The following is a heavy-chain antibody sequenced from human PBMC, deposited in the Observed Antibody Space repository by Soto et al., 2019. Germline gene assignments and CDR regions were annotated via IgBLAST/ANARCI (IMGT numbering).Heavy chain of an antibody. J-gene: IGHJ4*02. CDR1: GFTFSNYA. V-gene: IGHV3-23*01. Sequence: GGSLRLSCAASGFTFSNYAMSWVRQAPGEGLEWISAISGSGGSTYHADSVKGRFTISRDNSKNTLDLQMYSLRVEDTAVYYCAKGSASGSPYYFDYWGQGILVTVSS. CDR3: AKGSASGSPYYFDY. CDR2: ISGSGGST. D-gene: IGHD6-25*01.